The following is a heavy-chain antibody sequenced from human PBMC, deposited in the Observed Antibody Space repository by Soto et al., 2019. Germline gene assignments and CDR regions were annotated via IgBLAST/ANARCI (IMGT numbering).Heavy chain of an antibody. CDR2: SYYTGSS. CDR1: GGSISSVNYY. CDR3: ARDLRGYSRYDYLDY. D-gene: IGHD5-12*01. V-gene: IGHV4-31*03. J-gene: IGHJ4*02. Sequence: SETLSLTCTVSGGSISSVNYYWSWIRQHPGKGLEWVGYSYYTGSSYYNPSLKSRVTISVDASKNQLSLRLASVTAADTAVYYCARDLRGYSRYDYLDYWGQGIPVTVSS.